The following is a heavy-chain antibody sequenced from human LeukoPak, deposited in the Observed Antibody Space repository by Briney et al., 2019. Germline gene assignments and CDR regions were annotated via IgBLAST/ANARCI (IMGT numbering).Heavy chain of an antibody. D-gene: IGHD3-3*01. V-gene: IGHV1-8*01. CDR3: ARGGGDFWSGYYTSNWFDP. J-gene: IGHJ5*02. CDR2: LNPNSGNT. CDR1: GYTFTSFH. Sequence: ASVKVSCKASGYTFTSFHINWVRQATGQGLEWMGWLNPNSGNTGYAQKFQGRVTMTRNTSISTAYMELSSLRSEETAVYYCARGGGDFWSGYYTSNWFDPWGQGTLVTVSS.